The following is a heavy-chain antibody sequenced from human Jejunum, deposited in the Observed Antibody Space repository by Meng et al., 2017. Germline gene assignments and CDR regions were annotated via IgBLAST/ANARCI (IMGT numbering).Heavy chain of an antibody. D-gene: IGHD1-26*01. V-gene: IGHV4-61*01. CDR2: VYYSGHT. Sequence: QGPRQESGPGPVRPSETLSLTCTVSGDSVSSDNYYWSWIRQPPGQGLEWIGYVYYSGHTDYNPSLKRRVTISIDKSTNQFSLRLSSVTAADTAVYYCARVILYSGSYYFDFWGQGTLVTVSS. CDR3: ARVILYSGSYYFDF. J-gene: IGHJ4*02. CDR1: GDSVSSDNYY.